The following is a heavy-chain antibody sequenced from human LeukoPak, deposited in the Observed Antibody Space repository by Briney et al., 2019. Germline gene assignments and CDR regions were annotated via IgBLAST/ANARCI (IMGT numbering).Heavy chain of an antibody. V-gene: IGHV3-72*01. D-gene: IGHD2/OR15-2a*01. CDR3: ARGKNSFDS. J-gene: IGHJ3*02. Sequence: GGTLRLSCAASGFTFSDHYMDWVRQAPGKGLEWVGRTRNKANSYTTEYTASVKGRFTISRDDSKNSLYLQMNSLKTEDTAVYYCARGKNSFDSWGHGTMVTVSS. CDR1: GFTFSDHY. CDR2: TRNKANSYTT.